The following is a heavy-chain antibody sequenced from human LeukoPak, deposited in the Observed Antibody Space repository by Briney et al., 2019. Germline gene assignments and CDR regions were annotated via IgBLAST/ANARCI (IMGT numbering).Heavy chain of an antibody. V-gene: IGHV3-23*01. J-gene: IGHJ4*02. Sequence: GGSLRLSCAASGFTFSSYAMSWVRQAPGKGLEWVSAISGSGGSTYYADSVKGRFTISRDNSKNTLYLQMNSLRAEDTAVYYCAKSHTSSGYYLAHMAPFDYWGQGTLVTVSS. D-gene: IGHD3-22*01. CDR1: GFTFSSYA. CDR2: ISGSGGST. CDR3: AKSHTSSGYYLAHMAPFDY.